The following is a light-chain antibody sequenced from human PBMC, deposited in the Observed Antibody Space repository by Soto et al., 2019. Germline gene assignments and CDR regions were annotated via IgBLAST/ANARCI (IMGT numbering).Light chain of an antibody. CDR2: DAS. CDR3: HQYNSWPPGT. J-gene: IGKJ2*01. CDR1: QSISRS. Sequence: EIVLTQSPAILSVSPGERATLSCRASQSISRSLAWYQQKPGQAPRLLISDASSRATGLPARFSGSGSGTEFTLTFRSLQSEDFALYYCHQYNSWPPGTFGQGTKVDI. V-gene: IGKV3-15*01.